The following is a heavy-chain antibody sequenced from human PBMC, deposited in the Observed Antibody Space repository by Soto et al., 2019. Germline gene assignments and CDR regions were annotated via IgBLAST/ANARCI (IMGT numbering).Heavy chain of an antibody. J-gene: IGHJ4*02. D-gene: IGHD3-3*01. CDR1: GVTISYGGYS. CDR3: ARGGGYDSFDF. CDR2: ISHVETT. Sequence: PSETLSLTCSVSGVTISYGGYSWSWIRHSPGKGLEWLGYISHVETTYYNPSFQSRLSLSIDRTRNQFSLSLSSMTAADKAVYYCARGGGYDSFDFWGEGIQVTVSS. V-gene: IGHV4-30-2*06.